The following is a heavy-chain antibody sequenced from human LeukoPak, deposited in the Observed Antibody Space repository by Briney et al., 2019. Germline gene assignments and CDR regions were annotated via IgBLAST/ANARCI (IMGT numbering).Heavy chain of an antibody. J-gene: IGHJ4*02. CDR2: INAGNGNT. CDR1: GYTFTSYA. Sequence: ASVKVSCKASGYTFTSYAMHWVRQAPGQRLEWMGWINAGNGNTKYSRKFQGRVTITRDTSASTAYMELSSLRSEDTAVYYCARPAGGTVNTTHGFDYWGQGTLVTVSS. V-gene: IGHV1-3*01. D-gene: IGHD4-17*01. CDR3: ARPAGGTVNTTHGFDY.